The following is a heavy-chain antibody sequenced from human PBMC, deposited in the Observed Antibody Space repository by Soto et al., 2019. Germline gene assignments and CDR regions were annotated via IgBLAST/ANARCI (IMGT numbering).Heavy chain of an antibody. Sequence: EVQLLESGGDLVQPGGSLRLSCAASGFTFGIYAMTWVRQAPGKGLEWVSTISATGGSTFYADSVKGRFTISRDNSKNTLHLQMNSLRAEDTAIYYCAKDLSSYYYFDFWGQGTLVTVAS. V-gene: IGHV3-23*01. CDR3: AKDLSSYYYFDF. J-gene: IGHJ4*02. CDR1: GFTFGIYA. CDR2: ISATGGST. D-gene: IGHD2-15*01.